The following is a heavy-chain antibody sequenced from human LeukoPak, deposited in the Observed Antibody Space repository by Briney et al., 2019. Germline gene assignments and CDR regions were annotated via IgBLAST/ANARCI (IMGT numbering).Heavy chain of an antibody. J-gene: IGHJ4*02. CDR3: TRGVRGGWGLFDS. V-gene: IGHV3-74*01. CDR1: GFTFSSYW. CDR2: INSDGSST. D-gene: IGHD1-26*01. Sequence: PGGSLRLSCAASGFTFSSYWMHWVRQAPGKGLVWVSRINSDGSSTSYADSVKGRFTISRDNAKNTVYLQVNSLRAEDTAVYYCTRGVRGGWGLFDSWGQGTLVTVSS.